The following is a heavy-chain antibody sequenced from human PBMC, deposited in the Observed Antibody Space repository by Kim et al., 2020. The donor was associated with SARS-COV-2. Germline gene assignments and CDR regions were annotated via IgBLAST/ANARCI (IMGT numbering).Heavy chain of an antibody. CDR3: AKDDSTMVRGVIITGAFDI. J-gene: IGHJ3*02. V-gene: IGHV3-23*03. CDR1: GFTFSSYA. Sequence: GGSLRLSCAASGFTFSSYAMSWVRQAPGKGLEWVSVIYSGGSSTYYADSVKGRFTISRDNSKNTLYLQMNRLRAEDTAVYYCAKDDSTMVRGVIITGAFDIWGQGTMVTVSS. D-gene: IGHD3-10*01. CDR2: IYSGGSST.